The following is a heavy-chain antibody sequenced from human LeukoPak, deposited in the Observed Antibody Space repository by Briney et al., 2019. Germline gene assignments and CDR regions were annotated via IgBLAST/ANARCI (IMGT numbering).Heavy chain of an antibody. CDR3: ARELSSSCGFDY. J-gene: IGHJ4*02. D-gene: IGHD6-13*01. Sequence: GSSVKVSCKASGGTFSSYAISWVRQAPGQGLEWMGGIIPIFGTANYAQKFQGRVTITADESTSTAYMELSSLRSGDTAVYYCARELSSSCGFDYWGQGTLVTVSS. V-gene: IGHV1-69*01. CDR2: IIPIFGTA. CDR1: GGTFSSYA.